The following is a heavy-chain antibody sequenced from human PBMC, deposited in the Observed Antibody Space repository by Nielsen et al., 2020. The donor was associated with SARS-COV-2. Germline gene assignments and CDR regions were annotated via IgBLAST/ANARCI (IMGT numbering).Heavy chain of an antibody. Sequence: SVKVSCKASGGTFSSYATSWVRQAPGQGLEWMGRIIPILGIANYAQKFQGRVTITADKSTSTAYMELSSLRSEDTAVYYCARDRLTMVRGVEDDAFDIWGQGTMVTVS. CDR3: ARDRLTMVRGVEDDAFDI. V-gene: IGHV1-69*04. J-gene: IGHJ3*02. D-gene: IGHD3-10*01. CDR2: IIPILGIA. CDR1: GGTFSSYA.